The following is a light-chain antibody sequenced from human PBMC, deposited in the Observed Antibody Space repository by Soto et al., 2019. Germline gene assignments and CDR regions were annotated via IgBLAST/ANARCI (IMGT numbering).Light chain of an antibody. Sequence: DIQMTQSPSSLSASVGDRVTITCQASQDIKNYLNWYQQKPGKAPEILIYDASNLETGVPSRFSGSGSGTDFTFTISSLQPEDIATYWCQQHYNLPFTFGPGTKVDFK. V-gene: IGKV1-33*01. CDR1: QDIKNY. J-gene: IGKJ3*01. CDR2: DAS. CDR3: QQHYNLPFT.